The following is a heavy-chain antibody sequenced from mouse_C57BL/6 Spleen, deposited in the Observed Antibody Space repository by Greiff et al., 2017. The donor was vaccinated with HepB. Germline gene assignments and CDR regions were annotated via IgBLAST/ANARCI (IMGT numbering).Heavy chain of an antibody. Sequence: QVQLQQPGTELVKPGASVKLSCKASGYTFTSYWMHWVKQRPGQGLEWIGNINPSNGGTNYNEKFKSKATLTVDKSSSTAYMQLSSLTSEDSAVYYCAREPSYYYGSSYALYAMDYWGQVTSVTVSS. D-gene: IGHD1-1*01. CDR3: AREPSYYYGSSYALYAMDY. CDR1: GYTFTSYW. J-gene: IGHJ4*01. V-gene: IGHV1-53*01. CDR2: INPSNGGT.